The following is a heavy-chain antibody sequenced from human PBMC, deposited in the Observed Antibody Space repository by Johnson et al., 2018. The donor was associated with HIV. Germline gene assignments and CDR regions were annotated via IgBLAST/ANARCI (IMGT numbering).Heavy chain of an antibody. CDR3: ARGRHSSFLYVGGLDAFDI. D-gene: IGHD6-6*01. CDR1: GFTFSDYF. V-gene: IGHV3-11*04. J-gene: IGHJ3*02. CDR2: ISSSGSTI. Sequence: QVQLVESGGGLVKPGGSLRLSCAASGFTFSDYFMSWIRQAPGKGLEWISYISSSGSTIKYADSVRGRFTISRDNAKNSLYLQMKSLRAEDTAVYYCARGRHSSFLYVGGLDAFDIWGQGTMVTVS.